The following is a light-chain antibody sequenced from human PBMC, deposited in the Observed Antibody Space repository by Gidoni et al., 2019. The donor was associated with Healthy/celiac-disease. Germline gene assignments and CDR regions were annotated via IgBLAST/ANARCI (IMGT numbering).Light chain of an antibody. V-gene: IGKV1-39*01. CDR2: AAS. CDR3: QQSYSTPYT. Sequence: DIQMTQYPSSLYASVGDRVNITCRASQSISSYLNWYQQKPGKAPKLLIYAASSLQSGVPSRFSGSGSGTDFTLTISSLQPEDFATYYCQQSYSTPYTFGQGTKLEIK. CDR1: QSISSY. J-gene: IGKJ2*01.